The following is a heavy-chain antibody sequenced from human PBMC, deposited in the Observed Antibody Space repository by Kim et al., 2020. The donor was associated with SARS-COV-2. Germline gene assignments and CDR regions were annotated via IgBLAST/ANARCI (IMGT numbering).Heavy chain of an antibody. CDR2: IKQDGSEK. V-gene: IGHV3-7*03. CDR3: ARESRGYGSGSYGSFDY. Sequence: GGSLRLSCAASGFTFSSYWMSWVRQAPGKGLEWVANIKQDGSEKYYVDSVKGRFTISRDNAKNSLYLQMNSLRAEDTAVYYCARESRGYGSGSYGSFDYWGQGTLVTVSS. D-gene: IGHD3-10*01. J-gene: IGHJ4*02. CDR1: GFTFSSYW.